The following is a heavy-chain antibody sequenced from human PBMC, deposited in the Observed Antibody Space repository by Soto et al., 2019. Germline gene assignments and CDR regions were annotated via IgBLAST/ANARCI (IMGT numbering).Heavy chain of an antibody. CDR3: ARLAVTSSTHFDY. D-gene: IGHD2-21*02. V-gene: IGHV5-51*01. CDR2: IYPADSDV. CDR1: GYRFIAYW. J-gene: IGHJ4*02. Sequence: PGESLKISCQCFGYRFIAYWIGWVRQTPGKGLELMGIIYPADSDVRYSPSFQGRDTISVEKSINTAYLQWSSLKASDTAIYYCARLAVTSSTHFDYWGQGTRVTVS.